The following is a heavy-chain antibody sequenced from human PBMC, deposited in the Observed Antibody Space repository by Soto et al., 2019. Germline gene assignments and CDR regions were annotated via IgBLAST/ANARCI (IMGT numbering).Heavy chain of an antibody. CDR2: INPNSGCT. V-gene: IGHV1-2*04. CDR1: GYTFIGYY. Sequence: GASVKVSFKASGYTFIGYYIHWLRQAPGQGLEWMGWINPNSGCTNYAQRFQGWVTMTRDRSISTAYMELSRLKSDDTAVYYCARVGGGLASLGYYGMDVWGQGTTVTVSS. J-gene: IGHJ6*02. CDR3: ARVGGGLASLGYYGMDV. D-gene: IGHD3-10*01.